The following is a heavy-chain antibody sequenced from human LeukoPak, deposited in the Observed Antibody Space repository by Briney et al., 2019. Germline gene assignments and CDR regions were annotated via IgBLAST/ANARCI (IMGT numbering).Heavy chain of an antibody. CDR1: GYTYITHG. D-gene: IGHD6-13*01. J-gene: IGHJ4*02. CDR2: INAYNGNT. CDR3: VRDTRGYSSPPYYFDY. Sequence: GASVKVSCEASGYTYITHGISWVRQAPGQGPEWMGWINAYNGNTYYAQKVQGRVTMTTDTSTSTAYMELKSLRSDDTAVYFCVRDTRGYSSPPYYFDYWGQGTLVTVSS. V-gene: IGHV1-18*01.